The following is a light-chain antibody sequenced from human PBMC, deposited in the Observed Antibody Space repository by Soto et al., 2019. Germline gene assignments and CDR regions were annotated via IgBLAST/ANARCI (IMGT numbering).Light chain of an antibody. CDR3: QQCSWHPFTVI. CDR2: DAS. Sequence: EIVMTQSPATLSVSPGERATLSCRASQSVSSNLAWYQQKPGQAPRLLIYDASTRATGIRARFSGSGSGTEYTLTISSLQSEDSGVYYCQQCSWHPFTVIFGGGTKVEIK. V-gene: IGKV3-15*01. CDR1: QSVSSN. J-gene: IGKJ4*01.